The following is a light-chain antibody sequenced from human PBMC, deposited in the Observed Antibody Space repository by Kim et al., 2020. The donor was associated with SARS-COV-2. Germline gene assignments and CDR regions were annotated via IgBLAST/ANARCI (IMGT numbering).Light chain of an antibody. CDR3: KQSYSTPFT. CDR2: AAS. Sequence: DIQMTQSPSSLSASVGDRVTITCRASQSISSYLNWYQQKPGKAPKLLIYAASSLQSGVPSRFSGSGSGTDFTLTISSLQPEDFATYYCKQSYSTPFTFGGVTKVDIK. CDR1: QSISSY. V-gene: IGKV1-39*01. J-gene: IGKJ4*02.